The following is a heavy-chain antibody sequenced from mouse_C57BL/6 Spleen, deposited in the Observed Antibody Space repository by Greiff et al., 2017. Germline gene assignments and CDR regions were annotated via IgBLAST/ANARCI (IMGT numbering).Heavy chain of an antibody. CDR1: GYSFTSYY. V-gene: IGHV1-66*01. CDR2: IYPGSGNT. Sequence: VMLVESGPELVKPGASVKISCKASGYSFTSYYIHWVKQRPGQGLEWIGWIYPGSGNTKYNEKFKGKATLTADTSSSTAYMQLSSLTSEDSAVYYCARSELGRNYYAMDYWGQGTSVTVSS. D-gene: IGHD4-1*01. CDR3: ARSELGRNYYAMDY. J-gene: IGHJ4*01.